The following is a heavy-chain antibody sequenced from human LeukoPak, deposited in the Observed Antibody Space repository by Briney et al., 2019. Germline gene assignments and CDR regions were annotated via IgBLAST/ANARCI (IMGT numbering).Heavy chain of an antibody. D-gene: IGHD3-16*01. V-gene: IGHV1-18*04. Sequence: EASVKVSCKASGYTFTSYGTRWVRQAPGQGREWMGWISAYNGNTNNTQKPQGSVTTTTDTSPSTAYMELRSLRSDDTAVYYWARDAFGGAKAYFDYWGEGNLVTVSS. J-gene: IGHJ4*02. CDR3: ARDAFGGAKAYFDY. CDR1: GYTFTSYG. CDR2: ISAYNGNT.